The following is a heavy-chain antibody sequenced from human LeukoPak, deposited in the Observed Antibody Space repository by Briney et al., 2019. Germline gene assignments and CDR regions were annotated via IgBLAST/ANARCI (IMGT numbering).Heavy chain of an antibody. D-gene: IGHD2-15*01. Sequence: GGSLRLSCAASGFTFSDYSMHWVRLSPGKGLEWVTVTSYDESTKYYADSVRGRFTISRDNSKHTLFLQLNSLRAEDTAVYFCARGKCSGSGCSLYIRRLDYWGQGTLVTVS. CDR1: GFTFSDYS. J-gene: IGHJ4*02. CDR2: TSYDESTK. V-gene: IGHV3-30*04. CDR3: ARGKCSGSGCSLYIRRLDY.